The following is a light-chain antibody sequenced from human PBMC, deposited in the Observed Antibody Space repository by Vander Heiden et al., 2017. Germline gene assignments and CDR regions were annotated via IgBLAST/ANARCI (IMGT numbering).Light chain of an antibody. Sequence: QSILSQPPSAPGTPGQRVNISCSGGSLHIGRNNVYWYQQVPGTAPKLLIYRNKQRPSGVPDRFSGSKSGTSASLAISGLRSEDEADYYCAAWDNRLSGVVFGGGTKLTVL. V-gene: IGLV1-47*01. CDR2: RNK. CDR1: SLHIGRNN. CDR3: AAWDNRLSGVV. J-gene: IGLJ2*01.